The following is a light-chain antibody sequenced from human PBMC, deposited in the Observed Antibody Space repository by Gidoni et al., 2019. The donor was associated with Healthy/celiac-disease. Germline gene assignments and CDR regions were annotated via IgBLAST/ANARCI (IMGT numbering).Light chain of an antibody. CDR1: QSVSSN. J-gene: IGKJ1*01. CDR2: GAS. CDR3: QQYNNWQT. V-gene: IGKV3-15*01. Sequence: IVMTQSPATLSVSPGERATLSCRASQSVSSNLAWYQQKTGQAPRLLIYGASTRATGIPARFSGSGSGTEFTLTISSLQSEDFAVYYCQQYNNWQTFGQGTKVEIK.